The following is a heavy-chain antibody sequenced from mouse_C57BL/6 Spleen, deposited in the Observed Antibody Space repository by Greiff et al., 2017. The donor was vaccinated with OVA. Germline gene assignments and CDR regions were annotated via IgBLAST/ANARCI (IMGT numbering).Heavy chain of an antibody. CDR3: ASLTTVVADYAMDY. V-gene: IGHV1-81*01. Sequence: QVQLKESGAELARPGASVKLSCKASGYTFTSYGISWVKQRTGQGLEWIGEIYPRSGNTYYNEKFKGKATLTADKSSSTAYMELRSLTSEDSAVYFCASLTTVVADYAMDYWGQGTSVTVSS. CDR2: IYPRSGNT. D-gene: IGHD1-1*01. J-gene: IGHJ4*01. CDR1: GYTFTSYG.